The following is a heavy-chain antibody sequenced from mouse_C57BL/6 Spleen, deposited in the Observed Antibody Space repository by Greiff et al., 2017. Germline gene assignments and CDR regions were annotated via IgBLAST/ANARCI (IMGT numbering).Heavy chain of an antibody. Sequence: VQLQQSGPELVKPGASVKISCKASGYSFTGYYMNWVKQSPEKSLEWIGEINPSTGGTTYNQKFKAKATLTVDKSSSTAYMQLKSLTSADSAVYYCARSPHYYGSSPWFAYWGQGTLVTVSA. CDR3: ARSPHYYGSSPWFAY. CDR1: GYSFTGYY. CDR2: INPSTGGT. D-gene: IGHD1-1*01. V-gene: IGHV1-42*01. J-gene: IGHJ3*01.